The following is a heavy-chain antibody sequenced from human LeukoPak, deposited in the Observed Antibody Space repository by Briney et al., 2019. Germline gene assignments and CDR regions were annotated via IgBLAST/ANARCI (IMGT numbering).Heavy chain of an antibody. Sequence: GESLKISCKGSGYSFTSYWIGWVRQMPGKGLEWMGIIYPGDSDTRYSPSFQGQVTISADKSISTAYLQWSSPKASDTAMYYCARPMDCSSTSCYLGYWGQGTLVTVSS. CDR2: IYPGDSDT. J-gene: IGHJ4*02. CDR3: ARPMDCSSTSCYLGY. CDR1: GYSFTSYW. D-gene: IGHD2-2*01. V-gene: IGHV5-51*01.